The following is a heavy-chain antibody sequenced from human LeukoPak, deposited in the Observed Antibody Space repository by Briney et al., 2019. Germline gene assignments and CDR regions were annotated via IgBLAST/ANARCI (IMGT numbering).Heavy chain of an antibody. J-gene: IGHJ3*02. V-gene: IGHV3-7*01. Sequence: PGGSLRLSCAVSGFTFSSYSMSWVRQAPGKGLEWVANIKQDGSEKYYVDSVKGRFTISRDNAKNSLYLQMNSLRAEDTAVYYCARDSRPGAFDIWGQGTMVTVSS. CDR3: ARDSRPGAFDI. D-gene: IGHD6-6*01. CDR1: GFTFSSYS. CDR2: IKQDGSEK.